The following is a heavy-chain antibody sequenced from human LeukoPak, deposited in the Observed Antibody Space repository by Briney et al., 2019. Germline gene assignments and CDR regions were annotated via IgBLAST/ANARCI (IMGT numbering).Heavy chain of an antibody. CDR2: ISGIGGTTT. Sequence: GGSLRLSCAASGFTFSSYAMRWVRQAPGKGLEWVAAISGIGGTTTIYAGFVKGRFTVSRDNSKSTLHLQMNSLRAEDTAVYYCAKNYGSDRGVPYGMDVWGQGTTVTVAS. D-gene: IGHD3-10*01. V-gene: IGHV3-23*01. J-gene: IGHJ6*02. CDR3: AKNYGSDRGVPYGMDV. CDR1: GFTFSSYA.